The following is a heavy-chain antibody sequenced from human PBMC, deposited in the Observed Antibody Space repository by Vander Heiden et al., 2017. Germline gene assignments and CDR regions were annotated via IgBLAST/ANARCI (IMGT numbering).Heavy chain of an antibody. CDR2: IWYDDGKT. CDR3: ARSWAWSSGPEY. D-gene: IGHD3-22*01. J-gene: IGHJ4*02. Sequence: QVQLVESGGGVVQPGRSLRLSCAASGFTFSTYGMHWVRQAPGKGLEWVAVIWYDDGKTYYADSVKGRFTISRDNSKNTLYLQMNSLRAEDTAVYYCARSWAWSSGPEYWGQGTLVTVSS. V-gene: IGHV3-33*01. CDR1: GFTFSTYG.